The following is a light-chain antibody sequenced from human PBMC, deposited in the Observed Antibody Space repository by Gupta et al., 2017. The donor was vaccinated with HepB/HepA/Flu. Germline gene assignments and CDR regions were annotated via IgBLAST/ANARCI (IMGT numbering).Light chain of an antibody. J-gene: IGLJ2*01. Sequence: QSALTKPASVSGSPGQSISISCPGTSSDIGAYDYVAWYQQHPGKAPKLMIYDVTNRPSGVSNRFSGSKSGNTASLTSSGLQADDDADYYCSSYTTTITLIFGGGTKLTVL. CDR1: SSDIGAYDY. CDR3: SSYTTTITLI. V-gene: IGLV2-14*01. CDR2: DVT.